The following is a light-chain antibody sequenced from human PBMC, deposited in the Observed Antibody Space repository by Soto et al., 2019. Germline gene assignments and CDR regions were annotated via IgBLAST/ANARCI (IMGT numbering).Light chain of an antibody. V-gene: IGLV1-51*02. Sequence: SALTQPPSVSAAPGQKVTISCSGSSSNIGNNYVSWYQQLPGTAPKLLIYENNKRPSGIPDRFSGSKSGTSATLGITGLQTGDEADYYCGTWDSSLSAYVFGTG. CDR3: GTWDSSLSAYV. CDR1: SSNIGNNY. CDR2: ENN. J-gene: IGLJ1*01.